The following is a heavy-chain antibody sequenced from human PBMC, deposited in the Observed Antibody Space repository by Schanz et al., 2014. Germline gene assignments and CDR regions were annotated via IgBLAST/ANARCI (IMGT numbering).Heavy chain of an antibody. CDR3: AKQIHYDILTVTRN. J-gene: IGHJ4*02. D-gene: IGHD3-9*01. CDR1: GFAFSVYG. V-gene: IGHV3-30*19. CDR2: ISYDGRNK. Sequence: QVQLVESGGGVVQPGRSLRLSCAASGFAFSVYGMHWVRQAPGKGLEWVAVISYDGRNKYYADSVKGRFTISRDNSKNTLYLQMNSLRAEDTAVYYCAKQIHYDILTVTRNWGQGTLVTVSS.